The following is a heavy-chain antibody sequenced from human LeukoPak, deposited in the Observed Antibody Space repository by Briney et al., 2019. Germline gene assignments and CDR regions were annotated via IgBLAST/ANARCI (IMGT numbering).Heavy chain of an antibody. V-gene: IGHV3-21*01. D-gene: IGHD3-22*01. CDR1: GFTFSSYS. CDR2: ISSSSSYI. J-gene: IGHJ4*02. CDR3: ARVFKNYYDSSGYYYRPYYFDY. Sequence: GGSLRLSCAASGFTFSSYSMNWVRQAPGKGLEWVSSISSSSSYIYYADSVKGRFTISRDNAKNSLYLQMNSLRAEDTAVYYCARVFKNYYDSSGYYYRPYYFDYWGQGTLVTVSS.